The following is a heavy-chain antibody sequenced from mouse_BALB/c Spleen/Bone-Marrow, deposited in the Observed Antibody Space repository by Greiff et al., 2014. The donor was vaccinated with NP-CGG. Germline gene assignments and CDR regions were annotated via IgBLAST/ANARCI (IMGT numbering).Heavy chain of an antibody. CDR2: IDPANGNT. CDR3: PSYRYGLYFDV. V-gene: IGHV14-3*02. CDR1: GFNIKDTY. D-gene: IGHD2-14*01. Sequence: VQLKQSGAELVKPGASVKLSCTASGFNIKDTYMHWVKQRPEQGLEWIGRIDPANGNTKYDPKFQGKATITADTSSNTAYLQLSSLTSEDTAVYYCPSYRYGLYFDVWGAGTTVTVSS. J-gene: IGHJ1*01.